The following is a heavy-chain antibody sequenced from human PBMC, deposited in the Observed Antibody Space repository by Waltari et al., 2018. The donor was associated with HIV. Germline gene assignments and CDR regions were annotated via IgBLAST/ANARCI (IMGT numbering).Heavy chain of an antibody. CDR3: ARNSGYDSVYHFDV. V-gene: IGHV3-11*01. D-gene: IGHD5-12*01. Sequence: QAQLVESGGGLVKPGGSLRLSCEVSEFSVSDSYMSWIRQAPGKGLEWVSYISRSGDTKEFADSVKGRFTISRDNAKNSLYLQLDNVRAEDTAVYYCARNSGYDSVYHFDVWGQGTQVTVSS. CDR1: EFSVSDSY. J-gene: IGHJ4*02. CDR2: ISRSGDTK.